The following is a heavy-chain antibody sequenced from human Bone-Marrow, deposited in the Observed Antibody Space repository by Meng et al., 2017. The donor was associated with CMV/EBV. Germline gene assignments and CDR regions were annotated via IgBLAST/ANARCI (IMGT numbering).Heavy chain of an antibody. CDR2: ISSGGDLI. CDR3: AMTSPKYSGSYPLDH. V-gene: IGHV3-11*01. CDR1: GFIFSDYY. Sequence: YGFIFSDYYMSWIRQAPGKGLEWVSYISSGGDLIHYADSVKGRFTISRDNSKNSVYLQMNSLRAEDTAVYYCAMTSPKYSGSYPLDHWGQGTLVTVSS. J-gene: IGHJ4*02. D-gene: IGHD1-26*01.